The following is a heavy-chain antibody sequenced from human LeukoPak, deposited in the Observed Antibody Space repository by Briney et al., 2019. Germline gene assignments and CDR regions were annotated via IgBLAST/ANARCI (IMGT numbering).Heavy chain of an antibody. CDR2: IYWHDDQ. Sequence: SGPTLVKPTQTLTLTCTFSGFSLSARGVGVGWIRQPPGKALEWLALIYWHDDQRYSPSLKSRLTTTKATSKNQVVLTMTNMDPVDTATYYCAHSDYDILTGYGMDVWGQGTTVTVSS. V-gene: IGHV2-5*01. J-gene: IGHJ6*02. D-gene: IGHD3-9*01. CDR3: AHSDYDILTGYGMDV. CDR1: GFSLSARGVG.